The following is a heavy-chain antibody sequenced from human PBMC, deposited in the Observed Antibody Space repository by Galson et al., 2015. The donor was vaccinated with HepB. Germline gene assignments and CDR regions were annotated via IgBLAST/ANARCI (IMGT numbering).Heavy chain of an antibody. Sequence: SLRLSCAASGFTFSSYAMSWVRQAPGKGLEWVSAISGSGGSTYYADSVKGRFTISRDNSKNTLYLQMNSLGAEDTAVYYCAKGGGVPAAMHARRCGYWGQGTLVTVSS. CDR2: ISGSGGST. CDR3: AKGGGVPAAMHARRCGY. CDR1: GFTFSSYA. J-gene: IGHJ4*02. D-gene: IGHD2-2*01. V-gene: IGHV3-23*01.